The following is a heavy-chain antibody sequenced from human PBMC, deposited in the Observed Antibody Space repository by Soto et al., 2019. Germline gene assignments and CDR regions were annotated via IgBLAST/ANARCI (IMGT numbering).Heavy chain of an antibody. V-gene: IGHV3-30-3*01. CDR3: ARDGGAY. CDR2: MSYAGSNK. D-gene: IGHD3-16*01. J-gene: IGHJ4*02. Sequence: QVQLVESGGGVVQPGRSLRLSCAASGFTFSSYAMHWVRRAPGKGLEWMAVMSYAGSNKYYADSVKGRFTISRDNSKNTLYLQMNVLRPEATALDCCARDGGAYWGQGSLVIVSS. CDR1: GFTFSSYA.